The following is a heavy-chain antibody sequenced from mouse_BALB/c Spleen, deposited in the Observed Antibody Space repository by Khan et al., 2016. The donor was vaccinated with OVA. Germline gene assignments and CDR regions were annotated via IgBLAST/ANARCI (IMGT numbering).Heavy chain of an antibody. J-gene: IGHJ2*01. D-gene: IGHD1-1*01. CDR1: GYSFTGYF. Sequence: VQLKQSGPELVRPGDSVKISCKASGYSFTGYFMNWVMQSHGKSLEWIGRINPHIGETFYNQRFKDKATLTVDESSSTAYMELRSLASEDSAVYYCTRIYRSDFDYWGQGTTLTVSA. V-gene: IGHV1-20*01. CDR2: INPHIGET. CDR3: TRIYRSDFDY.